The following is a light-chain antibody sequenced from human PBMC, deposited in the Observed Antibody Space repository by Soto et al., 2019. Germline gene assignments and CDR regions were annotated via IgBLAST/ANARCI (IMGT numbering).Light chain of an antibody. CDR2: GAS. CDR1: QSVGTN. CDR3: QQYGNSPWT. Sequence: EIVVTQSPATLSVSPGERATLSCRASQSVGTNLAWYQQRPGQAPRLLIYGASTRATGIPARFSGSGSGTDFTLTISRLEPEDFAVYHCQQYGNSPWTFGQGTKVDIK. J-gene: IGKJ1*01. V-gene: IGKV3-15*01.